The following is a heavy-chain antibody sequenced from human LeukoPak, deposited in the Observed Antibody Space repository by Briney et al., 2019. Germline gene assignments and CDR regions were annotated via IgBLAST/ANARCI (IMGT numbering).Heavy chain of an antibody. D-gene: IGHD4-23*01. CDR3: AKISPLDYGGKPWALDV. CDR2: TSPSGDT. J-gene: IGHJ3*01. Sequence: GGSLRLSCAASGFSFSNYAMSWVRQAPGKGLEWVSGTSPSGDTYYADSVKGRFTFSRDNSKNTLYLQMNRLRAEDTAVYYCAKISPLDYGGKPWALDVWGQGTLVTVS. V-gene: IGHV3-23*01. CDR1: GFSFSNYA.